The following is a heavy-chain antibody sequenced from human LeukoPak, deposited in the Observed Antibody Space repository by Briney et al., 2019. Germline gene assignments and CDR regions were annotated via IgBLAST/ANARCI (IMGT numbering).Heavy chain of an antibody. CDR3: ARDQDGPFDP. Sequence: GASVKVSCKASGGTFSSYAISWVRQAPGQGLEWMGGIIPNSGGTNYAQKFQGRVTMTRGTSISTAYMELSRLRSDDTAVYYCARDQDGPFDPWGQGTLVTVSS. J-gene: IGHJ5*02. CDR1: GGTFSSYA. V-gene: IGHV1-2*02. D-gene: IGHD2-15*01. CDR2: IIPNSGGT.